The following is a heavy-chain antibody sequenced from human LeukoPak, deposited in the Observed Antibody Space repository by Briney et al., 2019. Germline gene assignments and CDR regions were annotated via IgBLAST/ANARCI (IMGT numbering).Heavy chain of an antibody. CDR3: AMCTVVISAFDI. J-gene: IGHJ3*02. D-gene: IGHD4-23*01. CDR2: TSAYNGNT. CDR1: GYTFTSYG. V-gene: IGHV1-18*01. Sequence: ASVKVSCKASGYTFTSYGISWVRQAPGQGLEWMGWTSAYNGNTNYAQKLQGRVTMTTDTSTSTAYMELRSLRSDDTAVYYWAMCTVVISAFDIWGQGTMVTVSS.